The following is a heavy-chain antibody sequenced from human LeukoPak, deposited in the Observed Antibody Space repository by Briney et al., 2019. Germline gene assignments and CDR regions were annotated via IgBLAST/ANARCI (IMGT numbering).Heavy chain of an antibody. V-gene: IGHV3-21*01. J-gene: IGHJ4*02. Sequence: GGSLRLSCAASGFSFSDYNMNWVRQAPGKALEWVSSITTSSTYIYYGDSVKGRFTISRDNAKNSLYLQMNGLRAEDTAVYYCARHRTIYYDNGGYWVWGQGTLVTVSS. CDR3: ARHRTIYYDNGGYWV. D-gene: IGHD3-22*01. CDR1: GFSFSDYN. CDR2: ITTSSTYI.